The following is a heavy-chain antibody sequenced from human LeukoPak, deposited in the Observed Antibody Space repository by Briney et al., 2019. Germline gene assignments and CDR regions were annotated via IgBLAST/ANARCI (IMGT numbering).Heavy chain of an antibody. CDR3: AKGSRSSGWYYFDY. V-gene: IGHV3-30*18. CDR1: GFTFSSYG. J-gene: IGHJ4*02. D-gene: IGHD6-19*01. CDR2: ISYDGSNK. Sequence: GRSLRLSCAASGFTFSSYGMHWVRQAPGKGLEWVAVISYDGSNKYYADSVKGRFTISRDNSKNTLYLQMNSLRAEDTAAYYCAKGSRSSGWYYFDYWGQGTLVTVSS.